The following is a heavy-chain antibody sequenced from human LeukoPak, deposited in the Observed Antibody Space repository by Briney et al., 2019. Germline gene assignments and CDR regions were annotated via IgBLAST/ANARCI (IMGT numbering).Heavy chain of an antibody. CDR2: IIPILGIA. Sequence: VASVKVSCKASGGTFSSYAISWVRQAPGQGLGWMGRIIPILGIANYAQKFQGRVTITADKSTSTAYMELSSLRSEDTAVYYCATGLWFGELSPFHYFDYWGQGTLVTVSS. J-gene: IGHJ4*02. CDR1: GGTFSSYA. CDR3: ATGLWFGELSPFHYFDY. D-gene: IGHD3-10*01. V-gene: IGHV1-69*04.